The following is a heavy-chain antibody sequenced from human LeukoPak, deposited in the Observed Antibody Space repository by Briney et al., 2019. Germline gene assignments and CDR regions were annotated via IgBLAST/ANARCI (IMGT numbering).Heavy chain of an antibody. V-gene: IGHV3-48*04. CDR1: GFTFSSYS. D-gene: IGHD2-15*01. J-gene: IGHJ3*02. CDR2: ISSSSSTI. Sequence: GGSLRLSCAASGFTFSSYSMNWVRQAPGKGLEWVSYISSSSSTIYYADSVKGRFTISRDNVKNSLYLQMNSLRAEDTAVYYCARDFYEVVVAATAFDIWGQGTMVTVSS. CDR3: ARDFYEVVVAATAFDI.